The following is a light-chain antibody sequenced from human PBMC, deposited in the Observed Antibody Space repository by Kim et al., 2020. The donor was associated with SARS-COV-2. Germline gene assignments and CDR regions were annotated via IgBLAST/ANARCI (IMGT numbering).Light chain of an antibody. CDR1: KLGDKY. CDR2: QDS. J-gene: IGLJ3*02. CDR3: QAWDSSPADWV. V-gene: IGLV3-1*01. Sequence: SYELTQPPSVSVSPGQTASITCSGDKLGDKYACWYQQKPGQSPVLVIYQDSKRPSGIPERFSGSNSGNTATLTISGTQAMDEADYYCQAWDSSPADWVFG.